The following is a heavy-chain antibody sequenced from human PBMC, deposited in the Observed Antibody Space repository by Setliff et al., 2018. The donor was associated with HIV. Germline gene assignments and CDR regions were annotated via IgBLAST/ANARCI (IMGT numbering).Heavy chain of an antibody. Sequence: SETLSLTCSVSGISINGYYWSWIRQSPRTRLEWIDYVSSIGNTNYNPSLKSRVTISVDTSKNQFSLQLNSVTAADTAVYYCARLMHYYDSFWVLWRENYFDSWGRGTLVTVSS. J-gene: IGHJ4*01. CDR2: VSSIGNT. D-gene: IGHD3-22*01. CDR1: GISINGYY. V-gene: IGHV4-4*08. CDR3: ARLMHYYDSFWVLWRENYFDS.